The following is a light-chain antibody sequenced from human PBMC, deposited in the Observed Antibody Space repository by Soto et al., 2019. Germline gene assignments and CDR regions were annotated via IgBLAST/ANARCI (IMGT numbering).Light chain of an antibody. V-gene: IGLV2-14*01. Sequence: HSALTQPASVSGSPGQSITISCTRTSSDVGGYNYVSWYQQHPGKAPKLMIYDVSNRPSGVSNRFSGSKSGNTASLTTSGLQAEDEADYYCSSYTSSSLPYVFGTGTKVTVL. CDR2: DVS. CDR1: SSDVGGYNY. J-gene: IGLJ1*01. CDR3: SSYTSSSLPYV.